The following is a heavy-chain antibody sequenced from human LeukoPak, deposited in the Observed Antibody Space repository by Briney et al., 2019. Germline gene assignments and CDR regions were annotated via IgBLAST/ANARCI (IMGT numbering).Heavy chain of an antibody. J-gene: IGHJ4*02. D-gene: IGHD3-22*01. V-gene: IGHV4-59*08. CDR1: GGSISSYY. Sequence: PSETLSLTCTVSGGSISSYYWSWVRQPPGKGLEWIGYIYYSGSTNYNPSLKSRVTISVDTSKNQFSLKLSSVTAADTAVYYCARCRGSSGPRNYFDYWGQGTLVTVSS. CDR3: ARCRGSSGPRNYFDY. CDR2: IYYSGST.